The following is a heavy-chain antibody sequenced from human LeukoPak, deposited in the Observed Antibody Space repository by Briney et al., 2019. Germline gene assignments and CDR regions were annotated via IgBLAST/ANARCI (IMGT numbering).Heavy chain of an antibody. J-gene: IGHJ4*02. CDR3: ARARVDKVGYTSNWFFPLDY. Sequence: SETLSLTCTVSGGSISNYYWSWIRQPPGKGLEWIGYIYFSRITYYHPSLKSRVTISVDTSKNQFSLKLTSVTAADTAVYYCARARVDKVGYTSNWFFPLDYWGQGTLVTVSS. CDR2: IYFSRIT. CDR1: GGSISNYY. D-gene: IGHD6-13*01. V-gene: IGHV4-59*01.